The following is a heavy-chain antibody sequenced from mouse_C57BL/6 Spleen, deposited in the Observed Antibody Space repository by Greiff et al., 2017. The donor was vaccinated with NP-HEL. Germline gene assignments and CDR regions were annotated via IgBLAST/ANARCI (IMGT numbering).Heavy chain of an antibody. J-gene: IGHJ4*01. CDR1: GYTFTSYW. CDR2: IDPSDSET. CDR3: ARSGYGSSYSGYAMDY. V-gene: IGHV1-52*01. D-gene: IGHD1-1*01. Sequence: VQLQQSGAELVRPGSSVKLSCKASGYTFTSYWMHWVKQRPIQGLEWIGNIDPSDSETHYNQKFKDKATLTVDKSSSTAYMQLSSLTSEDSAVYYCARSGYGSSYSGYAMDYWGQRTSVTVSS.